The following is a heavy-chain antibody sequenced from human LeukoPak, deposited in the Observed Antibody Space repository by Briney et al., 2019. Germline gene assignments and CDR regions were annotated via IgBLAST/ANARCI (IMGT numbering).Heavy chain of an antibody. D-gene: IGHD6-19*01. CDR1: GYTFTSYA. J-gene: IGHJ6*02. CDR2: INTNTGNP. V-gene: IGHV7-4-1*02. Sequence: GASVKVSRKASGYTFTSYAMNWVRQAPGQGLEWMGWINTNTGNPTYAQGFTGRFVFSLDTSVSTAYLQISSLKAEDTAVYYCASVDIAVAGTNYYYGMDVWGQGTTVTVSS. CDR3: ASVDIAVAGTNYYYGMDV.